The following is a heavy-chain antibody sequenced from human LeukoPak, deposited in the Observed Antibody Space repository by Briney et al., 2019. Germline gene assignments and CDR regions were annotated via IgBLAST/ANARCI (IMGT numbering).Heavy chain of an antibody. D-gene: IGHD1-26*01. V-gene: IGHV1-8*01. J-gene: IGHJ6*02. Sequence: GASVKVSCKASGYTFTSYDINWVRQAPGQGLEWMGWMNPNSGNTGYAQKFQGRVTMTRNTSISTAYMELNSLRAEDTAVYYCARGLDEVGANYYYYYYGMDVWGQGTTVTVSS. CDR3: ARGLDEVGANYYYYYYGMDV. CDR1: GYTFTSYD. CDR2: MNPNSGNT.